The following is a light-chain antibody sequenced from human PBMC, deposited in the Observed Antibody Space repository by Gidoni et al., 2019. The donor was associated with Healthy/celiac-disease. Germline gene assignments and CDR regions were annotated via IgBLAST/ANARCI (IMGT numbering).Light chain of an antibody. CDR2: GAS. CDR3: QQYGSSLYT. V-gene: IGKV3-20*01. J-gene: IGKJ2*01. CDR1: QSVSSSY. Sequence: EIVLTQSPGTLSLSPGEKATLSRRASQSVSSSYLAWYQQKLGQAPRLLMYGASSRATGIPDRFSGSGSGTDFTLTISRLEPEDFAVYYCQQYGSSLYTFGQGTKLEIK.